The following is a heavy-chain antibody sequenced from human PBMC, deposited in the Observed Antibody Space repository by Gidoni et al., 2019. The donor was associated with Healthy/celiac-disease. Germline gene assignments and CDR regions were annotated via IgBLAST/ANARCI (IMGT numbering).Heavy chain of an antibody. CDR2: IYYSGST. J-gene: IGHJ3*02. Sequence: QVQLQESGPGLVKPSETLSLTCTVPGGSISSYYWSWIRPPPGKGLECIGYIYYSGSTNYNPSLKSRVTISVDTSKNQFSLKLSSVTAADTAVYYCARRPHPGATLDAFDIWGQGTMVTVSS. CDR3: ARRPHPGATLDAFDI. D-gene: IGHD1-26*01. V-gene: IGHV4-59*08. CDR1: GGSISSYY.